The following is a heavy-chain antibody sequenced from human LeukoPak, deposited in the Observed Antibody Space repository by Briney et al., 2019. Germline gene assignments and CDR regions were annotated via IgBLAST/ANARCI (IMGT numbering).Heavy chain of an antibody. CDR2: ISGRGSTI. J-gene: IGHJ4*02. CDR3: ARDPLAAAGADY. Sequence: GGSLRLSCAASGFTFSDYYMSWIRQAPERGLEWISYISGRGSTIYYADSVRGRFTVSRDSAKNSLYLQMTSLRAEDTAVYYCARDPLAAAGADYWGQGTLVTVSS. D-gene: IGHD6-13*01. V-gene: IGHV3-11*01. CDR1: GFTFSDYY.